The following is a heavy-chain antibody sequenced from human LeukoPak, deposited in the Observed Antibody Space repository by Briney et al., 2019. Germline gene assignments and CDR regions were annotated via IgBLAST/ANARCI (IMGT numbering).Heavy chain of an antibody. CDR2: ISWNSGSI. D-gene: IGHD3-3*01. CDR1: GFTFDDYA. V-gene: IGHV3-9*01. Sequence: PGRSLRLSCAASGFTFDDYAMHWVRQAPGKGLEWVSGISWNSGSIGYADSVKGRFTISRDNAKNSLYLQMNSLRAEDTAVYYCAPASGPDRRYWGQGTLVTVSS. CDR3: APASGPDRRY. J-gene: IGHJ4*02.